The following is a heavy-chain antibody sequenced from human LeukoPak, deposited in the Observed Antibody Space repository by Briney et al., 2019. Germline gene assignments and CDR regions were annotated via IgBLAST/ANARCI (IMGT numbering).Heavy chain of an antibody. V-gene: IGHV3-23*01. Sequence: GGSLRLSCAASGFTFSSYAMSWVRQAPGKGLEWVSAISGSGGSTYYADSVKGRFTISRDNSKNTLYLQMNSLRAEDTAVYYCAKDLINSDTAMADYFDYRGQGTLVTVSS. J-gene: IGHJ4*02. CDR1: GFTFSSYA. CDR3: AKDLINSDTAMADYFDY. CDR2: ISGSGGST. D-gene: IGHD5-18*01.